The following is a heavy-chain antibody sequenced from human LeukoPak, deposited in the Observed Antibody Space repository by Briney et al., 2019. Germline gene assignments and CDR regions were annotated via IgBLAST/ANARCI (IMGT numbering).Heavy chain of an antibody. J-gene: IGHJ5*02. CDR1: GFTFSSYG. CDR2: IWYDGSNK. CDR3: ARDELRGWFDP. D-gene: IGHD3-10*01. Sequence: GGSLRLSCAASGFTFSSYGMHWVRQAPGKGPEWVAVIWYDGSNKYYADSVKGRFTISRDNSKNTLYLQMNSLRAEDTAVYYCARDELRGWFDPWGQGTLVTVSS. V-gene: IGHV3-33*08.